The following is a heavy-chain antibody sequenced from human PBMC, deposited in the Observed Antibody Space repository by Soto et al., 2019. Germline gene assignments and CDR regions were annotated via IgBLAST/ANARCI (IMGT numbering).Heavy chain of an antibody. J-gene: IGHJ4*02. CDR1: GFTFSSYG. CDR3: ARDETIFGVVTGFDY. Sequence: ESGGGVVQPGRSLRLSCAASGFTFSSYGMHWVRQAPGKGLEWVAVIWYDGSNKYYADSVKGRFTISRDNSKNTLYLQMNSLRAEDTAVYYCARDETIFGVVTGFDYWGQGTLVTVSS. V-gene: IGHV3-33*01. CDR2: IWYDGSNK. D-gene: IGHD3-3*01.